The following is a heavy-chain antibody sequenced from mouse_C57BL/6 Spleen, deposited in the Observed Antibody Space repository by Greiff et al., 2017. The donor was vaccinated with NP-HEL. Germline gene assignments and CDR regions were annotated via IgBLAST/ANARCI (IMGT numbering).Heavy chain of an antibody. Sequence: QVQLQQPGAELVRPGTSVKLSCKASGYTFTSYWMHWVKQRPGQGLEWIGVIDPSDSYTNYNQKFKGKATLTVDTSSSTAYMQLSSLTSEDSAVYYCARSMVTTDFDYWGQGTTLTVSS. V-gene: IGHV1-59*01. CDR3: ARSMVTTDFDY. CDR1: GYTFTSYW. J-gene: IGHJ2*01. D-gene: IGHD2-2*01. CDR2: IDPSDSYT.